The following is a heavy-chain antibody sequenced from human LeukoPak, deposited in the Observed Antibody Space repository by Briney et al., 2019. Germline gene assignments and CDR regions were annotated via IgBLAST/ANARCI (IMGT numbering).Heavy chain of an antibody. J-gene: IGHJ5*02. D-gene: IGHD6-13*01. Sequence: PSETLSLTCTVSGGSISSGGYYWSWIRQPPGKGLEWIGYIYHSGSTYYNPSLKSRVTISVDRPKNQFSLKLSSVTAADTAVYYCARDRGIYSRRPPFDPWGQGTLVTVSS. CDR1: GGSISSGGYY. CDR3: ARDRGIYSRRPPFDP. V-gene: IGHV4-30-2*01. CDR2: IYHSGST.